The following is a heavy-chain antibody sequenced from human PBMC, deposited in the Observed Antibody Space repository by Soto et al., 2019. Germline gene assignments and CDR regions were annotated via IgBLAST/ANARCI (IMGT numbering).Heavy chain of an antibody. Sequence: QVQLVQSETEVKKPGDSVRVSCRASGYSLTNFAMNCVRRAPGNRLECIGWTNGGNGDTRFSHEFQGRVALTRNTSATPAYTTLPSPTSEATAVYNCPRRTLARRKPLNFWGQGTLAIGSS. V-gene: IGHV1-3*01. D-gene: IGHD1-7*01. CDR3: PRRTLARRKPLNF. CDR1: GYSLTNFA. CDR2: TNGGNGDT. J-gene: IGHJ4*02.